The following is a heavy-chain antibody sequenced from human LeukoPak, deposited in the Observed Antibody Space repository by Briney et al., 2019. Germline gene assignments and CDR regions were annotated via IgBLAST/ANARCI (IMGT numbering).Heavy chain of an antibody. CDR2: IYYSGST. D-gene: IGHD3-10*01. Sequence: PSETLSLTCTVSGGSISSYYWSWIRQPPGKGLEWIGYIYYSGSTNYNPSLKSRVTISVDTSKNQFSLKPSSVTAADTAVYYCARSSPAMVRGVNDAFDIWGQGTMVTVSS. CDR1: GGSISSYY. CDR3: ARSSPAMVRGVNDAFDI. J-gene: IGHJ3*02. V-gene: IGHV4-59*01.